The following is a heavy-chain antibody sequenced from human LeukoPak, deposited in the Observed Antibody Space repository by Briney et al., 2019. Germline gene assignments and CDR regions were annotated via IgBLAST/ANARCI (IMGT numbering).Heavy chain of an antibody. V-gene: IGHV3-43D*03. J-gene: IGHJ4*02. Sequence: GGSLRLSCAASGFTFDDYAMHWVRQAPGKGLEWVSLISWDGGSTYYADSVKGRFTISRDNSKNSLYLQMNSLRAEDTALYYCAKEGRTYYDSSGYYGPLDYWGQGTLVTVSS. CDR2: ISWDGGST. CDR1: GFTFDDYA. CDR3: AKEGRTYYDSSGYYGPLDY. D-gene: IGHD3-22*01.